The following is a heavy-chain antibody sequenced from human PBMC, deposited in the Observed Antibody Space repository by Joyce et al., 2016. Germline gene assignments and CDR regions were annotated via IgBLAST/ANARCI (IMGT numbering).Heavy chain of an antibody. J-gene: IGHJ4*02. CDR1: GFTSGEYA. Sequence: EVQVVESGGGLIQPGGSLRLSCAASGFTSGEYARHWVRQAPGKGLDWVSGSGWNSGAIGYADSGKGRFTISRDSAKNSLYLQMNSLRVEDTALYYCARGKFKRLDGISGWGYFFDYWGQGTLVTVSS. CDR3: ARGKFKRLDGISGWGYFFDY. V-gene: IGHV3-9*02. CDR2: SGWNSGAI. D-gene: IGHD1-20*01.